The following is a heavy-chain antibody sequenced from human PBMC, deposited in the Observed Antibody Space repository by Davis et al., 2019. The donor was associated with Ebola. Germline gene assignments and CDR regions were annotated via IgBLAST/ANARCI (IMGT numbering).Heavy chain of an antibody. Sequence: PGGSLRLSCAASGFTFSRYAMSWVRQAPGKGLEWVSVIYSGGSTYYADSVKGRFTISRDNSKNTLYLQMNSLRAEDTAVYYCARVNTGWFDPWGQGTLVTVSS. J-gene: IGHJ5*02. CDR3: ARVNTGWFDP. V-gene: IGHV3-66*02. CDR2: IYSGGST. CDR1: GFTFSRYA. D-gene: IGHD2-8*02.